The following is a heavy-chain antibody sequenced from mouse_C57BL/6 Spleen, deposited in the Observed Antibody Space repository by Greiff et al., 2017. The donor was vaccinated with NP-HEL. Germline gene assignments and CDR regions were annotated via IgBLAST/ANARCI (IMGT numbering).Heavy chain of an antibody. CDR3: ARWSLLGRGYFDY. CDR2: ISDGGSYT. CDR1: GFTFSSYA. Sequence: EVQGVESGGGLVKPGGSLKLSCAASGFTFSSYAMSWVRQTPEKRLEWVATISDGGSYTYYPDNVKGRFTISRDNAKNNLYLQMSHLKSEDTAMYYCARWSLLGRGYFDYWGQGTTLTVSS. V-gene: IGHV5-4*01. J-gene: IGHJ2*01. D-gene: IGHD4-1*01.